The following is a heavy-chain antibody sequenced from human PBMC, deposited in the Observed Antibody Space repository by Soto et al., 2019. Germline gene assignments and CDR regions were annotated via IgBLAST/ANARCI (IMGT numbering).Heavy chain of an antibody. D-gene: IGHD6-25*01. CDR1: GYMFLEYW. CDR3: GAGSFDH. CDR2: VYPNDSDV. Sequence: EVQLEQSGAEVKKPGESLTISCKASGYMFLEYWIGWVRQMPGQGLEWMGMVYPNDSDVKYSPSFQGQVTISVDTSFNTAYLHWSSLRASDSATYFCGAGSFDHWGQGTRVTVAS. V-gene: IGHV5-51*01. J-gene: IGHJ4*02.